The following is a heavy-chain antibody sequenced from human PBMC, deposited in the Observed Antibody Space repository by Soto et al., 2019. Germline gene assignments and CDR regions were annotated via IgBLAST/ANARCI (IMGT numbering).Heavy chain of an antibody. V-gene: IGHV3-30*19. Sequence: GGSLRLSCAASGFTFSSYGMHWVRQAPGKGLEWVAVISYDGSNKYYADSVKGRFTISRDNSKNTLYLQMNSLRAEDTAVYYCARDGLEGSYFDYWGQGTLVTVSS. CDR2: ISYDGSNK. J-gene: IGHJ4*02. D-gene: IGHD2-15*01. CDR3: ARDGLEGSYFDY. CDR1: GFTFSSYG.